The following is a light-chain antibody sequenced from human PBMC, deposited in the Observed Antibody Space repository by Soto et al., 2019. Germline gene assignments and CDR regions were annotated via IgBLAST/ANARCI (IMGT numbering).Light chain of an antibody. CDR3: QNYNSGPRT. J-gene: IGKJ1*01. CDR2: AAS. Sequence: DIQMTQSPSSLSASVGDRVTITCRESQGISNYLAWYQQKPGKVPKLLIYAASTLQSGVPSRFSGSGSGTEFTLTLSSLQHDDVSTYYCQNYNSGPRTFGQGTKVEIK. CDR1: QGISNY. V-gene: IGKV1-27*01.